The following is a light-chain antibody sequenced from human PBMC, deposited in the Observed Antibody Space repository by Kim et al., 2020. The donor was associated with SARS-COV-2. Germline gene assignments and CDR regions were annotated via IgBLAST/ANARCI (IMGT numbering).Light chain of an antibody. V-gene: IGLV2-14*03. CDR2: DVS. CDR1: SSDVGGYNY. Sequence: PGHSIPISCTGTSSDVGGYNYVSWYQQHPGKAPKLMIYDVSNRPSGVSNRFSGSKSGNTASLTISGLQAEDEADYYCSSYTSSSTVFGTGTKVTVL. J-gene: IGLJ1*01. CDR3: SSYTSSSTV.